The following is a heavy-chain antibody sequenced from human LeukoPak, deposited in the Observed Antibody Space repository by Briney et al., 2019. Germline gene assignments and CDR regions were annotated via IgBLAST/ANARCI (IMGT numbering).Heavy chain of an antibody. CDR2: IYYSGST. V-gene: IGHV4-30-4*01. D-gene: IGHD2-2*01. CDR3: AREYQLLWAGYFDL. J-gene: IGHJ2*01. CDR1: GGSLSSGDYY. Sequence: PSETLSLTCTVSGGSLSSGDYYWSWIRQPPGKGLEWIGYIYYSGSTYYNPSLKSRVTISVDTSKNQFSLKLSSVTAADTAVYYCAREYQLLWAGYFDLWGRGTLVTVSS.